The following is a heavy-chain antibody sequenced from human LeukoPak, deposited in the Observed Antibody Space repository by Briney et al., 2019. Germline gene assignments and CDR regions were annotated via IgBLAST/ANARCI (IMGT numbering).Heavy chain of an antibody. Sequence: MASETLSPTCAVYGGSFSGYYWSWIRQPPGKGLEWIGEINHSGSTNYNPSLKSRVTISVDTSKNQFSLKLSSVTAADTAVYYCARGRGGNLELDAFDIWGQGTMVTVSS. D-gene: IGHD4-23*01. CDR3: ARGRGGNLELDAFDI. CDR1: GGSFSGYY. V-gene: IGHV4-34*01. CDR2: INHSGST. J-gene: IGHJ3*02.